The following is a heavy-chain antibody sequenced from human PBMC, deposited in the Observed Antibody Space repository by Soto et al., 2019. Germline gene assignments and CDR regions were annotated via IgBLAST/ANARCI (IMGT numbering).Heavy chain of an antibody. CDR3: ARQLAAGTPPPDY. D-gene: IGHD6-13*01. CDR1: GYTFTSYY. Sequence: QVQLVQSGAEVKKPGASVKVSCKASGYTFTSYYMHWVRQAPGQGLEWMGIINPSGGSTSYAQKFQGRVTRTRDTSRSTVYMELSSLRSGDTDVYYCARQLAAGTPPPDYWGHVTLVTVST. J-gene: IGHJ4*01. CDR2: INPSGGST. V-gene: IGHV1-46*03.